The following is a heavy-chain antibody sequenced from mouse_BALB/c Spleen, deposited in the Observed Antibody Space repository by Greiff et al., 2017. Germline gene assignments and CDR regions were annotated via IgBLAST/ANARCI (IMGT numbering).Heavy chain of an antibody. J-gene: IGHJ1*01. D-gene: IGHD1-1*02. CDR1: GFTFSSYA. CDR3: ASENGRGYFDV. V-gene: IGHV5-6-5*01. CDR2: ISSGGST. Sequence: EVQLVESGGGLVKPGGSLKLSCAASGFTFSSYAMSWVRQTPEKRLEWVASISSGGSTYYPDSVKGRFTISRDNARNILYLQMSSLRSEDTAMYYCASENGRGYFDVWGAGTTVTVSS.